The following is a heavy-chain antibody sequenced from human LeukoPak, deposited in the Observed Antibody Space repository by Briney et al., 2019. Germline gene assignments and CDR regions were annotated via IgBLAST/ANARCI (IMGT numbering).Heavy chain of an antibody. CDR1: GVSISSYY. Sequence: SETLSLTCTVSGVSISSYYWSWIRQPPGKGLEWIGYIYYSGSTNYNPSLKSRVTISVDTSKNQFSLKLSSVTAADTAVYYCARGVLRYFPSAYYYYYGMDVWGQRDHGHRLL. CDR3: ARGVLRYFPSAYYYYYGMDV. CDR2: IYYSGST. D-gene: IGHD3-9*01. J-gene: IGHJ6*04. V-gene: IGHV4-59*01.